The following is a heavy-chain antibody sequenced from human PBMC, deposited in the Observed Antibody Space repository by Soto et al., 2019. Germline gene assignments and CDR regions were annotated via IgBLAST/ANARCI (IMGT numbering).Heavy chain of an antibody. V-gene: IGHV3-9*01. CDR2: ISWNSGSI. Sequence: PGGSLRLSCAASGFTFDDYAMHWVRQAPGKGLEWVSGISWNSGSIGYADSVKGRFTISRDNAKNSLYLQMNSLRAEDTALYYCAKDTTYNWNDGNDAFDIWGQGTMVTVSS. CDR3: AKDTTYNWNDGNDAFDI. J-gene: IGHJ3*02. D-gene: IGHD1-1*01. CDR1: GFTFDDYA.